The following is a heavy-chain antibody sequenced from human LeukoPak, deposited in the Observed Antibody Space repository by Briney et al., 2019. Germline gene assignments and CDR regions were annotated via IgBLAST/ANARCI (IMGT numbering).Heavy chain of an antibody. CDR3: ARETAYCSSTSCPTYWYFDL. J-gene: IGHJ2*01. V-gene: IGHV3-48*02. Sequence: PGGSLRLSCAASGFTFSSYSMNWVRQAPGKGLEWVSYISSSSSTIYYADSVKGRFTISRDNAKNSLYLQMNSLRDEDTAVYYCARETAYCSSTSCPTYWYFDLWGRGTLVTVSS. D-gene: IGHD2-2*01. CDR1: GFTFSSYS. CDR2: ISSSSSTI.